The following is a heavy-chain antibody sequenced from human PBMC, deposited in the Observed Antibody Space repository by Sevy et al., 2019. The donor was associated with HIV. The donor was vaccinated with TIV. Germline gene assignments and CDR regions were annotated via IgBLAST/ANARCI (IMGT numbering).Heavy chain of an antibody. CDR3: TRGLATADTPEYYFDY. CDR2: ITRNSYEAYGGTT. Sequence: GGSLRLSCTTSGFTFDDYAMSWFRQAPGKGLEWVAFITRNSYEAYGGTTDYAASVKGRFIISRDDSKIIAYLQMNSLKAEDIAVYYCTRGLATADTPEYYFDYWGQGTLVTVSS. CDR1: GFTFDDYA. V-gene: IGHV3-49*03. J-gene: IGHJ4*02. D-gene: IGHD5-12*01.